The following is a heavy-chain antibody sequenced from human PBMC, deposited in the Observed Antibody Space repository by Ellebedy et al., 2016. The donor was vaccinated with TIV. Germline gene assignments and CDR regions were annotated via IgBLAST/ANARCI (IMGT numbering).Heavy chain of an antibody. CDR1: GFTSISYA. Sequence: PGGSLRLSCAASGFTSISYAMHWVRQAPGKGLEWVAVISYDGSNKYYADSVKGRFTISRDNSKNTLYLQMNSLRAEDTAVYYCARDKDYGDYAYYYGMDVWGQGTTVTVSS. CDR2: ISYDGSNK. V-gene: IGHV3-30*16. CDR3: ARDKDYGDYAYYYGMDV. J-gene: IGHJ6*02. D-gene: IGHD4-17*01.